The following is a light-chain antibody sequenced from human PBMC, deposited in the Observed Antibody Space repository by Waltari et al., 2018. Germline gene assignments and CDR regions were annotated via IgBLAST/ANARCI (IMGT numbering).Light chain of an antibody. CDR3: QQYGSSPWT. Sequence: IVLPQSPGTLSLSPGERATLPCRASQSVSSSYLAWYQQKPGQAPRVLIHGASNRATGIPDRFSGSGSGTDFTLTISRLEPEDFAVYYCQQYGSSPWTFGQGTKVEIK. V-gene: IGKV3-20*01. CDR2: GAS. J-gene: IGKJ1*01. CDR1: QSVSSSY.